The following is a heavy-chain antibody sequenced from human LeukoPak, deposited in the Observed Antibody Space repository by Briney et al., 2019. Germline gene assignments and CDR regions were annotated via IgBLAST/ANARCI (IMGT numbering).Heavy chain of an antibody. J-gene: IGHJ4*02. V-gene: IGHV4-34*01. CDR1: GGSFSGYY. Sequence: PSETLSLTCAVYGGSFSGYYWSWIRQPPGKGLEWIGEINHSGSTNYNPSLKSRVTISVDTSKNQFSLKLSSVTAADTAVYYCALRTAASPFDYWGQGTLVTVSS. D-gene: IGHD6-25*01. CDR2: INHSGST. CDR3: ALRTAASPFDY.